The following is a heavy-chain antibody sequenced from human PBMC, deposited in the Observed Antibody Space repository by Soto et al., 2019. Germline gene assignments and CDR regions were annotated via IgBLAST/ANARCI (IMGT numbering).Heavy chain of an antibody. V-gene: IGHV3-23*01. J-gene: IGHJ4*02. CDR2: ISGSGGST. D-gene: IGHD3-10*01. CDR1: GFTFSSYA. Sequence: EVQLLESGGGLVQPGGSLRLSCAASGFTFSSYAMSWVRQAPGKGLEWVSAISGSGGSTYYADSVKGRFTISRDNSKNTLYLQMNSLRAEDTAVDYCAVQRLTYYYGSGSYGTLDYWGQGTLVTVSS. CDR3: AVQRLTYYYGSGSYGTLDY.